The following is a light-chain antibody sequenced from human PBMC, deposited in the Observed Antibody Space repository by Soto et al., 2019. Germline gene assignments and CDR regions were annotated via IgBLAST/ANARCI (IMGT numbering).Light chain of an antibody. Sequence: NFMLTQPHSVSESPGKTVTISCTGSSVSIATNYVQWYQQRPGSAPTTVIYEDTQRPSGVPERFSGSIDSSSNSASLTISGLKTEDEADYYCQSYDGSNPDVVFGGGTKHTVL. CDR2: EDT. V-gene: IGLV6-57*02. CDR3: QSYDGSNPDVV. CDR1: SVSIATNY. J-gene: IGLJ2*01.